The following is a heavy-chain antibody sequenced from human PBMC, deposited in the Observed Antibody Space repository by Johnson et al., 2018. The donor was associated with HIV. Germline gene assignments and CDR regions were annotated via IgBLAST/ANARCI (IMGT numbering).Heavy chain of an antibody. V-gene: IGHV3-53*01. CDR2: IYSGGDT. D-gene: IGHD5-24*01. Sequence: VQLVESGGGLVQPGGSLGLSCAASGFNVSDNYMNWVRQAPGKGLEWVSIIYSGGDTKYADSVKGRFTVSRDSSITALYLQIDTLRVEDTAVYYCARSKLQFLAPDAFDIWGQGTMVTVSS. CDR3: ARSKLQFLAPDAFDI. CDR1: GFNVSDNY. J-gene: IGHJ3*02.